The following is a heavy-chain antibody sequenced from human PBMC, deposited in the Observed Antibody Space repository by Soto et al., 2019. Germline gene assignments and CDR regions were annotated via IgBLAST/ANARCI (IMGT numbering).Heavy chain of an antibody. V-gene: IGHV1-46*03. Sequence: QVQLVQSGAEVKKPGASVTVSCKASGYTFTSYYIHWVRQAPGQGLEWMGIINPSGGSTSYAQKFQGRVTMTRDTSTSPVYMEVSGLRSEDTAVYYCARDQEPSTLYYDYYYMDVWGKGTTVTVSS. CDR3: ARDQEPSTLYYDYYYMDV. CDR2: INPSGGST. CDR1: GYTFTSYY. J-gene: IGHJ6*03.